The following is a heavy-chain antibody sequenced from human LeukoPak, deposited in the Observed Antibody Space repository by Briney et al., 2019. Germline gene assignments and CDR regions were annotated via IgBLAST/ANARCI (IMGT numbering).Heavy chain of an antibody. CDR2: IYVTGST. CDR1: GASTSSYY. CDR3: ARDSGTTGEVKFDP. V-gene: IGHV4-4*07. D-gene: IGHD1-7*01. J-gene: IGHJ5*02. Sequence: SETLSLTCTVSGASTSSYYWSWLRQPAGKALEWIGRIYVTGSTTYNPSLESRVTMSLDTSKKHFSLKLRSVTAADTAVYYCARDSGTTGEVKFDPWGQGTLVTVSS.